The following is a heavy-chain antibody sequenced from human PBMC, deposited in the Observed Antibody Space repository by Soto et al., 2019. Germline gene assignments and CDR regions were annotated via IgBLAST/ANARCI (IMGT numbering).Heavy chain of an antibody. D-gene: IGHD3-16*01. V-gene: IGHV4-61*01. CDR2: IHYSGST. CDR1: GGSVSSGSYY. CDR3: ARGGTRRRSFY. Sequence: SETLSLTCTVSGGSVSSGSYYWSWIRQTPGKGLEWIANIHYSGSTNYNPPINSRVIISLDTSKNQFSLNLASVTAADTAVYYCARGGTRRRSFYWGQGTLVTVSP. J-gene: IGHJ4*02.